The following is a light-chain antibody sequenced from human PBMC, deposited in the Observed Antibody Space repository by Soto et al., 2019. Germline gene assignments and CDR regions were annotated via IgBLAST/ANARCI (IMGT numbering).Light chain of an antibody. CDR1: SSDVGGYNY. CDR3: SSYTSSSTPVI. Sequence: ALTQPASVSGSPGQSITISCTGTSSDVGGYNYVSWYQQHPGKAPKLMIYEVSNRPSGVSNRFSGSKSGNTASLTISGLQAEDEADYYCSSYTSSSTPVIFGGGTKVTVL. V-gene: IGLV2-14*01. CDR2: EVS. J-gene: IGLJ2*01.